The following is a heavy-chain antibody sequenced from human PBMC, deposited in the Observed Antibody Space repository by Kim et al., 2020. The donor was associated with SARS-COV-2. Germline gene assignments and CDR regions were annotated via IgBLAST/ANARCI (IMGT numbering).Heavy chain of an antibody. V-gene: IGHV5-51*01. Sequence: TRYSPSIEGQVTISADKSISPAYLQWSSLKASDTAMYYCARESGSYLFDYWGQGTLVTVSS. CDR2: T. CDR3: ARESGSYLFDY. J-gene: IGHJ4*02. D-gene: IGHD1-26*01.